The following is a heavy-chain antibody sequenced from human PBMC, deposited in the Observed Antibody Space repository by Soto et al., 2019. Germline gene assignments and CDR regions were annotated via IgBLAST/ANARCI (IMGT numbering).Heavy chain of an antibody. Sequence: SETLSLTCTVSGGSISSGGYYWSWIRQHPGKGLEWIGYIYHGGSTYYNPSLNSRVTLSIDMTNNHVSLILNSVTAADTAVYYCARVGPWVPYYYDSSPYTFENWFDPWGQGTLVTVSS. CDR3: ARVGPWVPYYYDSSPYTFENWFDP. V-gene: IGHV4-31*03. D-gene: IGHD3-22*01. CDR1: GGSISSGGYY. J-gene: IGHJ5*02. CDR2: IYHGGST.